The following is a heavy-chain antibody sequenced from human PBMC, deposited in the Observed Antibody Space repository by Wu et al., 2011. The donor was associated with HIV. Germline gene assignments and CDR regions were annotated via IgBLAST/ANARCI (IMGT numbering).Heavy chain of an antibody. CDR2: IIPNSGTT. V-gene: IGHV1-69*06. D-gene: IGHD2-15*01. J-gene: IGHJ6*03. CDR1: GYKFWDYT. Sequence: QVQLVQSGAEVKKPGASVKVSCKASGYKFWDYTISWVRQAPGQGLEWMGGIIPNSGTTNYARKFQGRFTVTADTSTTTVHMELRSLRSEDTAVYYCARSGEAAEYYYYYMNVWGKGTTVTISS. CDR3: ARSGEAAEYYYYYMNV.